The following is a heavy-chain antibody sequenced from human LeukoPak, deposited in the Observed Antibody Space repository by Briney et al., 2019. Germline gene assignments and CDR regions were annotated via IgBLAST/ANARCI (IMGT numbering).Heavy chain of an antibody. J-gene: IGHJ6*02. D-gene: IGHD2-2*01. Sequence: PGGSLRLSCAASGFTVSSNYMSWVRQAPGKGLEWVSVIYSGGSTYYADSVKGRFTISRDNSKNTLYLQMNSLRAEDTAVYYCARVQGYCSSTSCPNYGMDVWGQGTTVTVSS. CDR2: IYSGGST. CDR1: GFTVSSNY. CDR3: ARVQGYCSSTSCPNYGMDV. V-gene: IGHV3-66*01.